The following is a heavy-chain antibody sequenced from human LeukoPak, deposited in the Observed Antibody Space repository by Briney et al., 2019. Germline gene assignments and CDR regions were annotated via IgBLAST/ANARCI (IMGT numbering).Heavy chain of an antibody. V-gene: IGHV4-34*01. Sequence: SETLSLTCAVYGGSFSGYYWSWIRQPPGKGLEWIGEINHSGSTNYNPSLKSRVTISVDTSKNQFSLKLSSVTAADTAVYYCARGVNSSSSSPYYFDYWGQGTLVTASS. CDR2: INHSGST. CDR1: GGSFSGYY. J-gene: IGHJ4*02. CDR3: ARGVNSSSSSPYYFDY. D-gene: IGHD6-6*01.